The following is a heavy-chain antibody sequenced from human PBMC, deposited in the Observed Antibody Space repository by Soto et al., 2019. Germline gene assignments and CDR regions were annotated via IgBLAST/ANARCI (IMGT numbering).Heavy chain of an antibody. V-gene: IGHV1-69*12. CDR2: IIPIFGTA. Sequence: QVQLVQSGAEVKKPGSSVKVSCKASGGTCSSYAISWVRQAPGPGLEWMGGIIPIFGTANYAQKFQGRVTITADESTSTAYLELSSLRSEDTAVYYCASWRGETGKLFDYWGQGTLVTVSS. J-gene: IGHJ4*02. CDR3: ASWRGETGKLFDY. CDR1: GGTCSSYA. D-gene: IGHD1-1*01.